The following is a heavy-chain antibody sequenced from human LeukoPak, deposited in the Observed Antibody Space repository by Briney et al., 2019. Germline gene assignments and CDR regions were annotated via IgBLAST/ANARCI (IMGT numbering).Heavy chain of an antibody. CDR1: GYSFTSYW. V-gene: IGHV5-51*01. D-gene: IGHD1-26*01. Sequence: GESPKISCKGSGYSFTSYWIGWVRQMPGKGLEWMGIIYPGDSDTRYSPSFQGQVTISADKSISTAYLQWSSLKASDTAMYYCARRGANRGYYYYHMDVWGKGTTVTVSS. CDR3: ARRGANRGYYYYHMDV. J-gene: IGHJ6*03. CDR2: IYPGDSDT.